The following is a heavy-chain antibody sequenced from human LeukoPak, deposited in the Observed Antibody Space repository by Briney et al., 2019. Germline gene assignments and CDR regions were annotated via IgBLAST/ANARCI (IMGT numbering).Heavy chain of an antibody. J-gene: IGHJ5*02. Sequence: ASVKVSCKASGYTFTSYDINWVRQATGQGLEWMGWMNPNSGNTGYAQKFQGRVTMTRNTSISAAYMELSSLRSEDTAVYYCARPKRGYYYDSSGAYNWFDPWGQGTLVTVSS. CDR2: MNPNSGNT. CDR3: ARPKRGYYYDSSGAYNWFDP. V-gene: IGHV1-8*01. D-gene: IGHD3-22*01. CDR1: GYTFTSYD.